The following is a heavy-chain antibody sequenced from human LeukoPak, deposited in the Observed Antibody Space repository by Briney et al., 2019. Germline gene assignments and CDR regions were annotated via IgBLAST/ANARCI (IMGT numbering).Heavy chain of an antibody. D-gene: IGHD3-10*01. J-gene: IGHJ5*02. CDR2: INPSGGST. CDR1: GYTFTSYG. CDR3: AESSGPYNWFDP. Sequence: ASVKVSCKASGYTFTSYGISWVRQAPGQGLEWMGIINPSGGSTSYAQKFQGRVTMTRDMSTSTVYMELSSLRSEDTAVYYCAESSGPYNWFDPWGQGTLVTVSS. V-gene: IGHV1-46*01.